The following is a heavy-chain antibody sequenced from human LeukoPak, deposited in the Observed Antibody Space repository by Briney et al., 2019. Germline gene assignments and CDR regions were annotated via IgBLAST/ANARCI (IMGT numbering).Heavy chain of an antibody. J-gene: IGHJ4*02. D-gene: IGHD2-15*01. CDR1: GFTFSSYS. Sequence: GGSLRLSCTASGFTFSSYSMNWVRQAPGKGLEWISYISSSRRTISYADSVKGRFTISRDNAKNSLYLQMNSLRAEDTAVYYCARSSSRYCSGGSCYSGVLGYFDYWGQGTLVTVSS. V-gene: IGHV3-48*01. CDR3: ARSSSRYCSGGSCYSGVLGYFDY. CDR2: ISSSRRTI.